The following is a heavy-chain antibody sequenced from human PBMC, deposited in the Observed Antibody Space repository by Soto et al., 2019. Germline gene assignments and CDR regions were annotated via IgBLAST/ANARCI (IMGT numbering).Heavy chain of an antibody. CDR3: ARSVAVPGAHIDY. CDR1: GGSISGSY. Sequence: SETLSLTCSVSGGSISGSYWSWIRQSPGKGLEWLGYVYYTGSTNYSPSLRSRVSISVDTSKNEFSLSLSSVTAADTAVYFCARSVAVPGAHIDYWGQGTQVTVSS. J-gene: IGHJ4*02. CDR2: VYYTGST. D-gene: IGHD6-19*01. V-gene: IGHV4-59*01.